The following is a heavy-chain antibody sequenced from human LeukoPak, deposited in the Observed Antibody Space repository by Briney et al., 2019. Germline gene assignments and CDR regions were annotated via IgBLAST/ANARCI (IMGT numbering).Heavy chain of an antibody. CDR1: GFTFSSYA. D-gene: IGHD2-2*01. J-gene: IGHJ4*02. V-gene: IGHV3-23*01. CDR2: ISGSGGST. CDR3: AKGTVSTSCYEFDY. Sequence: GGFLRLSCAASGFTFSSYAMSWVRQAPGKGLEWVSAISGSGGSTYYADSVEGRFTISRDNSKNTLYLQMNSLRAEDTAVYYCAKGTVSTSCYEFDYWGQGTLVTVSS.